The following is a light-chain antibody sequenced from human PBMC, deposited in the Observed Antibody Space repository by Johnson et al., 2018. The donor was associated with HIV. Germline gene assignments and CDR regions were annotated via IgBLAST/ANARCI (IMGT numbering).Light chain of an antibody. CDR1: SSNIGNNY. J-gene: IGLJ1*01. CDR2: END. CDR3: GTWDSSLSFYV. Sequence: QSVLTQPPSVSAAPGQKVTISCSGSSSNIGNNYVSWFQQLPGTAPKLLICENDKRPSGIPDRFSGSKSGTSATLGITGLQTGDEADYYCGTWDSSLSFYVFGTGTNVTVL. V-gene: IGLV1-51*02.